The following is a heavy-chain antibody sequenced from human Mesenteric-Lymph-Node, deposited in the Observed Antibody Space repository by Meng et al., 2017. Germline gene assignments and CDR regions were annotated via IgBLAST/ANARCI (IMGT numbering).Heavy chain of an antibody. CDR2: IMQDGSEK. V-gene: IGHV3-7*03. CDR3: TTGYCSGGSCYSSGLR. D-gene: IGHD2-15*01. CDR1: GFSFSSYW. Sequence: GESLKISCAASGFSFSSYWMTWVRQAPGKGLEWVANIMQDGSEKYYVDSVKGRFTISRDNAKNSLYLQMNSLKTEDTAVYYCTTGYCSGGSCYSSGLRWGQGTLVTVSS. J-gene: IGHJ4*02.